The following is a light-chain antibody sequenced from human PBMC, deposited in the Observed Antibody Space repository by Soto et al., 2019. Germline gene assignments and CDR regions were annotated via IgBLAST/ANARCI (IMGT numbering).Light chain of an antibody. CDR1: QTISSN. CDR3: QQYNNWPPFT. Sequence: EIVLTQSPATLSVSPGERATXXXXXSQTISSNLAWYQQKPGQTPRLLIYGASTRAAGIPARFSGSGSGTDFTLTITSLQSEDFAVYYCQQYNNWPPFTFGPGTKVDI. V-gene: IGKV3-15*01. J-gene: IGKJ3*01. CDR2: GAS.